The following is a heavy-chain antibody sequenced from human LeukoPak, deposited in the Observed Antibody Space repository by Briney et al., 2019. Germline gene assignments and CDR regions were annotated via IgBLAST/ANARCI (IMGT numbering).Heavy chain of an antibody. J-gene: IGHJ4*02. V-gene: IGHV3-49*04. CDR1: GFTFGDYA. CDR3: TRGMRAAAGTGLFDY. D-gene: IGHD6-13*01. Sequence: GGSLRLSCTASGFTFGDYAMSWVRQAPGKGLEWVGFIRSKAYGGTTEYAASVKGRFTISRDDSKSIAYLQMNSLKTEDTAVYYCTRGMRAAAGTGLFDYWGQGTLVTVSS. CDR2: IRSKAYGGTT.